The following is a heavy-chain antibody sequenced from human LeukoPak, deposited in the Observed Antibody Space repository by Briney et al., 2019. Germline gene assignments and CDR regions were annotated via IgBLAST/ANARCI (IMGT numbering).Heavy chain of an antibody. CDR1: GGSISSGGYY. CDR3: ANDDTTAFDY. D-gene: IGHD3-9*01. CDR2: IYHSGST. J-gene: IGHJ4*02. V-gene: IGHV4-30-2*01. Sequence: SETLSLTCTASGGSISSGGYYWSWIRQPPGKGLEWIGYIYHSGSTYYNPSLKSRVTISVDRSKNQFSLKLSSVTAADTAVYYCANDDTTAFDYWGQGTLVTVSS.